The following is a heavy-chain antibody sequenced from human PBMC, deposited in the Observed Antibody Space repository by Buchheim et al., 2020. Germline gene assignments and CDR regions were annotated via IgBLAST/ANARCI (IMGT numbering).Heavy chain of an antibody. J-gene: IGHJ5*02. V-gene: IGHV4-39*01. CDR1: GGSISTSRDY. CDR3: ASAFYYGSGTRWFDP. Sequence: QVQLQESGPGLVKPSETLSLTCTVSGGSISTSRDYWGWIRQPPGKGLELIGTIYYSGSSYYSPSLKSRVTISVDRSKNQWSLKLSSVTAADTAVYYCASAFYYGSGTRWFDPWGPGTL. CDR2: IYYSGSS. D-gene: IGHD3-10*01.